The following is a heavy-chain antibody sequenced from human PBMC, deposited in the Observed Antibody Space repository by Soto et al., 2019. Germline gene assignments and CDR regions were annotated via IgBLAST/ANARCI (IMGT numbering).Heavy chain of an antibody. V-gene: IGHV4-31*03. D-gene: IGHD5-12*01. Sequence: SETLSLTCTVSGDSVTRGGYYWSWSRQHPGKGLEWIGYISYSGNTNYNPSLKSRVAISVDTSKNEFSLKLSSVTAADTAVYYCAREEGGGYDHRWFDPWGQGTLVTVSS. J-gene: IGHJ5*02. CDR3: AREEGGGYDHRWFDP. CDR2: ISYSGNT. CDR1: GDSVTRGGYY.